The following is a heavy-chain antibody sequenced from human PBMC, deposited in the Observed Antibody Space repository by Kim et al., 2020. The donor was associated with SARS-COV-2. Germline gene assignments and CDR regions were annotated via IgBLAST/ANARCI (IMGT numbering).Heavy chain of an antibody. Sequence: GGSLRLSCAASGFTFSSYGMHWVRQAPGKGLEWVAVIWYDGSNKYYADSVKGRFTISRDNSKNTLYLQMNSLRAEDTAVYYCAREGWFSGDYSFDYWGQGTLVTVSS. D-gene: IGHD2-21*02. J-gene: IGHJ4*02. V-gene: IGHV3-33*01. CDR3: AREGWFSGDYSFDY. CDR2: IWYDGSNK. CDR1: GFTFSSYG.